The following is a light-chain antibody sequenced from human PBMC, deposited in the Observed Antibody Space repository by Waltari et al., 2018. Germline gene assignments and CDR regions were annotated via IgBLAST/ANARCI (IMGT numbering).Light chain of an antibody. CDR3: SSYTTSSTYV. CDR1: SSDVGGYNY. J-gene: IGLJ1*01. CDR2: DVT. Sequence: QSALTQPASVSGSPGQSITIPCTVTSSDVGGYNYVSWYQHHPVKAPKLMIYDVTNRPSGVSNRFSGSKSGNTASLTISGLQAEDEADYYCSSYTTSSTYVFGTGTKVTVL. V-gene: IGLV2-14*03.